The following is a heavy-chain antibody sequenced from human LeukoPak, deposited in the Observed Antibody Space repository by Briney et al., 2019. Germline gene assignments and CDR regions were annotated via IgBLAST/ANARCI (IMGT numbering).Heavy chain of an antibody. J-gene: IGHJ4*02. CDR1: GFSFSIFD. V-gene: IGHV3-23*01. CDR3: SKKGQANDDGKPG. CDR2: ISRDGIS. D-gene: IGHD1-1*01. Sequence: GGSLRLSCAASGFSFSIFDMYWIRQSPGKGLECVSVISRDGISYYADSVKGRFTISRDNSKNTLYLQMNSLRAEDTAVYYCSKKGQANDDGKPGWGQGTLVTVSS.